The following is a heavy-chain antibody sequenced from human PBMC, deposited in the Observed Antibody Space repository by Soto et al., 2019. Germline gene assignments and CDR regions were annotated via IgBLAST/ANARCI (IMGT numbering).Heavy chain of an antibody. V-gene: IGHV3-23*01. CDR1: GFTFSSYA. CDR2: IRDSGDST. Sequence: GGSLRLSCAVSGFTFSSYAMSWVRQVPGKGLEWVSGIRDSGDSTYYADSVKGRFTISRDNSKKTVFLEMSGLRADDTATYYCAKATSRGIVVMPAAFDYWGQGTLVTVSS. CDR3: AKATSRGIVVMPAAFDY. J-gene: IGHJ4*02. D-gene: IGHD2-2*01.